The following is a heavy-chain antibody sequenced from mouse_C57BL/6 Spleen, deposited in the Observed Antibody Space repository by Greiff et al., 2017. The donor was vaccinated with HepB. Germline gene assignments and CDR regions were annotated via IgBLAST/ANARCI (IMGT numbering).Heavy chain of an antibody. V-gene: IGHV1-7*01. Sequence: QVQLQQSGAELAKPGASVKLSCKASGYTFTSYWMHWVKQRPGQGLEWIGYINPSSGYTKYNQKFKDKATLTADKSSNTAYMQLSSLKYEDSAVYDWARASSGYDRCGYGGQGTLVTVYA. D-gene: IGHD3-2*02. CDR1: GYTFTSYW. J-gene: IGHJ3*01. CDR2: INPSSGYT. CDR3: ARASSGYDRCGY.